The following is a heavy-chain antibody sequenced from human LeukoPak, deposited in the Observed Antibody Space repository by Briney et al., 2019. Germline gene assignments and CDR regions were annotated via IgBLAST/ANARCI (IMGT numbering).Heavy chain of an antibody. CDR2: IYYSGST. CDR3: ARASWYYFDY. J-gene: IGHJ4*02. V-gene: IGHV4-31*03. Sequence: SEPLSLTCTVSGGSISSGGYYWSWIRQHPGKGLEWIGYIYYSGSTYYNPSLKSRVTISVDTSKNQFSLKLSSVTAADTAVYYCARASWYYFDYWGQGTLVTVSS. D-gene: IGHD6-13*01. CDR1: GGSISSGGYY.